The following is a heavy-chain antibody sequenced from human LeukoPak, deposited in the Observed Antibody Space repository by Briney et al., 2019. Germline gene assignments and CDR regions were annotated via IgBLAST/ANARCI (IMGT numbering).Heavy chain of an antibody. CDR3: AKEPREYCSSTSCPNWIDP. Sequence: GGSLRLSCAASGFTYSTYAMSWVRQAPGKGLEWVSAISASGGTTYYADSVKGQFTISRDNSKNTLYMQMSSLRAEDTAVYYCAKEPREYCSSTSCPNWIDPWGQGTLVTVSS. CDR1: GFTYSTYA. J-gene: IGHJ5*02. CDR2: ISASGGTT. V-gene: IGHV3-23*01. D-gene: IGHD2-2*01.